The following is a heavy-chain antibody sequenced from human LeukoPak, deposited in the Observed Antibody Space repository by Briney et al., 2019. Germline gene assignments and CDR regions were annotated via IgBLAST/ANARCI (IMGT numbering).Heavy chain of an antibody. V-gene: IGHV5-51*01. CDR2: IYPGDSDT. CDR3: ARPGGAYCGGDCSRGGFDI. CDR1: GYSFTTYW. Sequence: GESLKISCKGSGYSFTTYWIGWVRQLPGKGLEWMGIIYPGDSDTRYSPSFQGQVTISADKSISTAYLQWSSLQASDTAMYYCARPGGAYCGGDCSRGGFDIWGQGTMVTVSS. D-gene: IGHD2-21*02. J-gene: IGHJ3*02.